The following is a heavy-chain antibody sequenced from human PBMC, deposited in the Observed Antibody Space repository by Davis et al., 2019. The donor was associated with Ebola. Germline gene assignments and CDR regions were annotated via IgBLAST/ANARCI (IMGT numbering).Heavy chain of an antibody. V-gene: IGHV3-21*01. Sequence: GESLKISCSASGFTFSTFGMFWVRQAPGKGLEWVSSISTMSSFIYYADSVKVRFTISRDNAKNSLYLQMNSLRAEDTAVYYCARDYYGRKVLDYWGQGTLVTVSS. CDR3: ARDYYGRKVLDY. CDR2: ISTMSSFI. D-gene: IGHD4-23*01. CDR1: GFTFSTFG. J-gene: IGHJ4*02.